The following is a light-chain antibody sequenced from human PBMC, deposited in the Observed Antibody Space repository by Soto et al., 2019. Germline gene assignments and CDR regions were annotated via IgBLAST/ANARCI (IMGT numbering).Light chain of an antibody. V-gene: IGKV3-20*01. CDR1: QNINNN. Sequence: EIVMTQSPATLSVSPGDRATLSCRASQNINNNLAWYQQKPGQAPRLLIYAASRRAPGIPERFSGSGSGTDFTLTISRLEPEDFAVYYCQQYLTSPKTFGQGTKVDI. J-gene: IGKJ1*01. CDR2: AAS. CDR3: QQYLTSPKT.